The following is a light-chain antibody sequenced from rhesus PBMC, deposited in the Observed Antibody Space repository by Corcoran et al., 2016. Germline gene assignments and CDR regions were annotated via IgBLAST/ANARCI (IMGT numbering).Light chain of an antibody. CDR3: QQYNSAPRT. CDR1: QTISTW. V-gene: IGKV1-16*01. Sequence: DIQMTQSPSSLSASVGDKVTITCQASQTISTWLAWYQQQPGKAPKSLIYKASSLERGDPSRFSGSGSGTDLTLNISSLQPEDFATYYCQQYNSAPRTFGQGTKVEIK. J-gene: IGKJ1*01. CDR2: KAS.